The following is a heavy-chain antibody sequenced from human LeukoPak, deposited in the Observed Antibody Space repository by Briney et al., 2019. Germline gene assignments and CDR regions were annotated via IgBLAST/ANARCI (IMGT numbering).Heavy chain of an antibody. CDR3: AKGKPYSSSSPGDY. CDR1: GFTFSSYG. D-gene: IGHD6-6*01. V-gene: IGHV3-30*02. CDR2: IRYDGSNK. J-gene: IGHJ4*02. Sequence: GGSLRLSCAASGFTFSSYGMHWVRQAPGKGLEWVAFIRYDGSNKYYADSVKGRFTISRDNSKNTLYLQMNSLRAEDTAVYYCAKGKPYSSSSPGDYWGQGTLVTVSS.